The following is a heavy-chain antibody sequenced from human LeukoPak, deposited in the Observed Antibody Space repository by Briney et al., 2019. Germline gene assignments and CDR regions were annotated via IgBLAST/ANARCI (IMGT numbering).Heavy chain of an antibody. CDR1: GGSISSGDYY. V-gene: IGHV4-30-4*01. J-gene: IGHJ4*02. Sequence: SETLSHTCTVSGGSISSGDYYWSWIRQPPGKGLEWIGYIYYSGSTYYNPSLKSRVTISVDTSKNQFSLKLSSVTAADTAVYYCARDYGDYQFDYWGQGTLVTVSS. CDR3: ARDYGDYQFDY. D-gene: IGHD4-17*01. CDR2: IYYSGST.